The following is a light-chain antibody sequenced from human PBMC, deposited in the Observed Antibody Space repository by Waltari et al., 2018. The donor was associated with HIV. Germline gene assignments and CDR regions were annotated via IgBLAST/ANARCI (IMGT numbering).Light chain of an antibody. J-gene: IGLJ3*02. Sequence: QSVLTKPPSVSGAPGQRVTISCTGSSSNIGAGYDVHWYQQLPGTAPKLLIYDNINRPSGVPDRFSGSKSGTSASLAITGLQAEDEADYYCQSYDSSLRVFGGGTKLTVL. V-gene: IGLV1-40*01. CDR3: QSYDSSLRV. CDR2: DNI. CDR1: SSNIGAGYD.